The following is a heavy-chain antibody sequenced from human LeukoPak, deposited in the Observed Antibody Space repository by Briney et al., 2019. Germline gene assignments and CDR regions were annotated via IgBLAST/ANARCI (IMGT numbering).Heavy chain of an antibody. D-gene: IGHD3-22*01. CDR2: ISSSSSYI. V-gene: IGHV3-21*01. CDR1: GFTFSSYS. CDR3: ARDVYESSGKYWGY. Sequence: GGSLRLSCAASGFTFSSYSTNWVRQAPGKGLEWVSSISSSSSYIYYADSMKGRFTISRDNAKNSLYLQMNSLRAEDTAVYYCARDVYESSGKYWGYWGQGTLVTVSS. J-gene: IGHJ4*02.